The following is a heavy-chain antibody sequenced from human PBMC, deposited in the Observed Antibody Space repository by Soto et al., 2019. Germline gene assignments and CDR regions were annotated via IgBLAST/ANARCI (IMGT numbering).Heavy chain of an antibody. J-gene: IGHJ6*02. CDR3: ASIIAAAGTYYYYGMDV. CDR1: GGSFSGYY. CDR2: INHSGST. Sequence: SETLSLTCAVYGGSFSGYYWSWIRQPPGKGLEWIGEINHSGSTNYNPSLKSRVTISVDTSKNQFSLKLSSVTAADTAVYYCASIIAAAGTYYYYGMDVWGQGTTVTVSS. V-gene: IGHV4-34*01. D-gene: IGHD6-13*01.